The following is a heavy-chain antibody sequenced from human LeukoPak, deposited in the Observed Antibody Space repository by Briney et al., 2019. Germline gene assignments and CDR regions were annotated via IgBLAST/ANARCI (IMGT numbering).Heavy chain of an antibody. CDR1: GYTFTGYY. CDR3: ARKYDILTGSDNWFDP. Sequence: VGPVKVSCKASGYTFTGYYMHWVRQAPGQGPEWMGWINPSSGGTKYAQKFQGRVTMTRDTSISTGYMELSSLRSDDTAVYYCARKYDILTGSDNWFDPWGQGTLVTVSS. CDR2: INPSSGGT. V-gene: IGHV1-2*02. J-gene: IGHJ5*02. D-gene: IGHD3-9*01.